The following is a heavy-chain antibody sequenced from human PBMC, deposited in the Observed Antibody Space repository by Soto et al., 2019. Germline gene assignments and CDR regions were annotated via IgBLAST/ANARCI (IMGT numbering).Heavy chain of an antibody. V-gene: IGHV3-21*01. CDR2: ISASSDYI. Sequence: GGSLRLSCTASGFTFSSYSMSWVRQAPGKGLEWVSSISASSDYIFYIDSLKGRLTISRDNAKNSLYLQLNSLRAEDTAVYYCARHFISCCGYHGDLHSFPTPRASDL. J-gene: IGHJ2*01. D-gene: IGHD3-3*02. CDR3: ARHFISCCGYHGDLHSFPTPRASDL. CDR1: GFTFSSYS.